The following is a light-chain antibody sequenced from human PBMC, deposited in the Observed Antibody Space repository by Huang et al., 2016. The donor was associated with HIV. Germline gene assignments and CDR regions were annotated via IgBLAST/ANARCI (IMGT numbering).Light chain of an antibody. V-gene: IGKV4-1*01. CDR3: QQYDTSPWT. Sequence: DIVMTQSPDSLAGSLGERATINCKSSQRFLNRSNNKNYLAWYQQKPGQPPKLLIYGASTRESGVPDRFTGSGSGTDFSLTISSRQAEDVAVYYCQQYDTSPWTFGQGTKVEIK. J-gene: IGKJ1*01. CDR2: GAS. CDR1: QRFLNRSNNKNY.